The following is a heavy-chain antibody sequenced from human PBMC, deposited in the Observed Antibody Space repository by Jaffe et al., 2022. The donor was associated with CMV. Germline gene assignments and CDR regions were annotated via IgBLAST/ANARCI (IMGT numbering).Heavy chain of an antibody. J-gene: IGHJ6*02. V-gene: IGHV1-58*01. CDR2: IVVGSDNT. CDR3: AADQRGYGSGTVGGSYYYGMDV. Sequence: QMQLVQSGPEVKKPGTSVKVSCMASGFTFPASGVQWIRQVRGQRLEWIGWIVVGSDNTKYAQKFQERVTITRDMSTGTIYMELSSLRSEDTAVYFCAADQRGYGSGTVGGSYYYGMDVWGQGTTVTVSS. CDR1: GFTFPASG. D-gene: IGHD3-10*01.